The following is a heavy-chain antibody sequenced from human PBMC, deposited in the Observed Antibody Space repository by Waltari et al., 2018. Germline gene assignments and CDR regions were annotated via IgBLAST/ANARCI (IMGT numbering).Heavy chain of an antibody. D-gene: IGHD2-2*01. Sequence: DVQVVESGGGLVQPGRSRRLSCTGSGFTFGDYPRSGFRQGPGKGVEWVGLIRSETYGGIIDYAASVKGRFSISRDDSKSIAYLQMNGLKTDDTGVYYCARDQLAYGMDVWGQGTTVTVS. V-gene: IGHV3-49*03. CDR2: IRSETYGGII. J-gene: IGHJ6*02. CDR1: GFTFGDYP. CDR3: ARDQLAYGMDV.